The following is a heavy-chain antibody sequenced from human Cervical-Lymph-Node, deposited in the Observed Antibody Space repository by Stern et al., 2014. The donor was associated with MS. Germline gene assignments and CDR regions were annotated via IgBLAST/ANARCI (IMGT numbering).Heavy chain of an antibody. V-gene: IGHV3-53*01. J-gene: IGHJ4*02. CDR2: ITNVGST. CDR3: ARDTSSPERSDW. D-gene: IGHD1-1*01. CDR1: GFTVSRDY. Sequence: EVPLVESGGGVIQPGGSLRLSCTASGFTVSRDYMTWVRQAPGKGLEWVSLITNVGSTFYTDSVKGRFTISRDDSKNAVYLHRTSLRAEDTAMYYCARDTSSPERSDWWVQGTLVTVSS.